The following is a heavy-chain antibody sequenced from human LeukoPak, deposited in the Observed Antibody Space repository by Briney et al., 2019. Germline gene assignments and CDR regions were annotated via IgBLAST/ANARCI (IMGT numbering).Heavy chain of an antibody. J-gene: IGHJ4*02. D-gene: IGHD4-23*01. CDR3: ARGYGGNSGIGFDY. CDR2: ISDSGDA. CDR1: GVSISSYY. Sequence: RPSETLSLTCTVSGVSISSYYWSWIRQPPGKGLEWFGYISDSGDANYDPSLKSRVSISVDTSKNQFSLKLSSVTAADTAVYYCARGYGGNSGIGFDYWGQGTLVTVSS. V-gene: IGHV4-59*08.